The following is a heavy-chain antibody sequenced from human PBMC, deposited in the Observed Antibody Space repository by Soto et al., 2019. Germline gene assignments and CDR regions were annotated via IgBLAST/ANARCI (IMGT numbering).Heavy chain of an antibody. CDR3: ARDPSTSPYYYYGMDV. V-gene: IGHV3-74*01. CDR2: INSDGSST. CDR1: GFTFSSGA. D-gene: IGHD3-16*01. J-gene: IGHJ6*02. Sequence: PGEALRLSCSAHGFTFSSGAMGWVRRAQGKGLVWVSRINSDGSSTSYADSVKGRFTISRDNAKNTLYLQMNSLRAEDTAVYYCARDPSTSPYYYYGMDVWGQGTTVTVSS.